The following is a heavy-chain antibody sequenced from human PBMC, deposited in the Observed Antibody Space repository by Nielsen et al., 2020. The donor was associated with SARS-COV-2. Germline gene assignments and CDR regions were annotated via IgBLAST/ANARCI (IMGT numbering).Heavy chain of an antibody. J-gene: IGHJ4*02. Sequence: GGSLRLSCAASGFTFSSYGMHWVRQAPGKGLEWVAVISYDGSNKYYAGSVKGRFTISRDNSKNTLYLQMNSLRAEDTAVYYCAKGGGRQWLVHGYWGQGTLVTVSS. V-gene: IGHV3-30*18. CDR2: ISYDGSNK. D-gene: IGHD6-19*01. CDR1: GFTFSSYG. CDR3: AKGGGRQWLVHGY.